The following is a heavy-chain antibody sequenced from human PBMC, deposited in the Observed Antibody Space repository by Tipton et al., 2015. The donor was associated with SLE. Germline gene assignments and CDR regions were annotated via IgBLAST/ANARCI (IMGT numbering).Heavy chain of an antibody. CDR3: ARIPRISRPYYMDV. CDR1: GFTFDDYA. Sequence: SLRLSCAASGFTFDDYAMHWVRQAPGKGLEWVSLISWDGGSTYYADSVKGRFTISRDNSKNSLYPQMNSLRAEDTAVYYCARIPRISRPYYMDVWGKGTTVTVSS. CDR2: ISWDGGST. V-gene: IGHV3-43D*04. J-gene: IGHJ6*03. D-gene: IGHD2/OR15-2a*01.